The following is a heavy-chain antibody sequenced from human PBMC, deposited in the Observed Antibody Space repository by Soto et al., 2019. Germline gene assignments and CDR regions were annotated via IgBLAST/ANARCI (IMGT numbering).Heavy chain of an antibody. Sequence: GGSLRLSCAASGFNFGNFGMSWVRQAPGKGLQWVSSITNTGGATSHTDSVKARFIVSRDNSKNVMFLLMRGLGVDDTALYFFARNPRADMFGVRKMFENRLDPWGGGLLVTVSS. V-gene: IGHV3-23*01. CDR3: ARNPRADMFGVRKMFENRLDP. D-gene: IGHD3-16*01. CDR1: GFNFGNFG. J-gene: IGHJ5*02. CDR2: ITNTGGAT.